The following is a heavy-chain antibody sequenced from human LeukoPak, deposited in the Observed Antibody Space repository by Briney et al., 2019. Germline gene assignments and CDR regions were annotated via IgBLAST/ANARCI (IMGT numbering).Heavy chain of an antibody. CDR1: GFTFDDYA. J-gene: IGHJ4*02. Sequence: GGSLRLSCAASGFTFDDYAMHWVRQAPGKGLEWVSGISWNSGSIGYAASVKGRFTISRDNAKNSLYLQMNSLRAEDTALYYCAKDVYRYCSSTSCYRGYFDYWGQGTLVTVSS. CDR3: AKDVYRYCSSTSCYRGYFDY. D-gene: IGHD2-2*01. V-gene: IGHV3-9*01. CDR2: ISWNSGSI.